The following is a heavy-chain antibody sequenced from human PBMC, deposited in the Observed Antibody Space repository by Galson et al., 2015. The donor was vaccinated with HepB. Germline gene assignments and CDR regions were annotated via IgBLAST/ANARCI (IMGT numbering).Heavy chain of an antibody. D-gene: IGHD3-16*02. CDR3: ARHNYDYVWGSYRYDAFDI. J-gene: IGHJ3*02. Sequence: QSGAEVKKPGESLRISCKGSGYSFTSYWISWVRQMPGKGLEWMGRIDPSDSYTNYSPSFQGHVTISADKSISTAYLQWSSLKASDTAMYYCARHNYDYVWGSYRYDAFDIWGQGTMVTVSS. CDR2: IDPSDSYT. V-gene: IGHV5-10-1*01. CDR1: GYSFTSYW.